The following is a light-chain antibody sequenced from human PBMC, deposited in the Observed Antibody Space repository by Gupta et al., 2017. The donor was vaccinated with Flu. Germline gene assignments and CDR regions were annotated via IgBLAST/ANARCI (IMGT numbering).Light chain of an antibody. Sequence: DIQMTQSPSSLSASGGDGVTIPCQASQHITNYLNWYQQQPGKAPKLLIYDASNVETGVPTKLSGIGSGTEYTFTIRSLWTEETATTEWRQYDNLPWTSCQRTDVV. V-gene: IGKV1-33*01. CDR3: RQYDNLPWT. J-gene: IGKJ1*01. CDR2: DAS. CDR1: QHITNY.